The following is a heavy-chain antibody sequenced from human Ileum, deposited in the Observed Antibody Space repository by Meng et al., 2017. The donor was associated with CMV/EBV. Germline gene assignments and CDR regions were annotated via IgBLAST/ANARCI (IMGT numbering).Heavy chain of an antibody. D-gene: IGHD3-16*01. CDR2: IVPIYGTA. CDR3: ALGPGYGEEIFDY. Sequence: QFRAETSNPGASPKRACQVSGRSLISYAICLDRQAPIQGLEWEGVIVPIYGTAYYAQQFQGTDTITSDKSPSIAYIVLGARSSHDSAGDYCALGPGYGEEIFDYWGQGTLVTVSS. J-gene: IGHJ4*02. CDR1: GRSLISYA. V-gene: IGHV1-69*06.